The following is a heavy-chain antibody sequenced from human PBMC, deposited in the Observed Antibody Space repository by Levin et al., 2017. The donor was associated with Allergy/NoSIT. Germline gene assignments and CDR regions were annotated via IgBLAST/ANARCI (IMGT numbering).Heavy chain of an antibody. CDR3: AKGKKHGSWYFYGMDV. V-gene: IGHV3-23*01. Sequence: GGSLRLSCAASGFTFSSYAMSWVRQAPGKGLEWVSAISGSGGSTYYADSVKGRFTISRDNSKNTLYLQMNSLRAEDTAVYYCAKGKKHGSWYFYGMDVWGQGTTVTVSS. D-gene: IGHD6-13*01. CDR2: ISGSGGST. CDR1: GFTFSSYA. J-gene: IGHJ6*02.